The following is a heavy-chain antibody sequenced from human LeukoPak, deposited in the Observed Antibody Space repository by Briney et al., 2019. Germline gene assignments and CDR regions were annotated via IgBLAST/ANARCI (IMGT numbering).Heavy chain of an antibody. V-gene: IGHV3-7*03. CDR3: ARAATTGTVDY. CDR1: GFTFGIYW. Sequence: GGSLRLSCAASGFTFGIYWMSWVRQPPGKGLEWVANINHDGGATYYVDSMRGRFTISRDNAGNSLFLQVNSLRVEDTAIYYCARAATTGTVDYWGQGTLITVSS. J-gene: IGHJ4*02. D-gene: IGHD6-13*01. CDR2: INHDGGAT.